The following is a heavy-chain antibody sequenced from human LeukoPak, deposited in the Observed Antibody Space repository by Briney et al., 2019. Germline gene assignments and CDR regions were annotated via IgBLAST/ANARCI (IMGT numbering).Heavy chain of an antibody. CDR2: INPSGGST. CDR1: GYTFTSYY. J-gene: IGHJ5*02. CDR3: AREIWFGELSGWFDP. D-gene: IGHD3-10*01. Sequence: ASVKVSCKASGYTFTSYYMHWVRQAPGQGLEWMGIINPSGGSTSYAQKFQGRVTMTRDTSTSTVYMELSSLRSEDTAVYYCAREIWFGELSGWFDPWGQGTLVTVSS. V-gene: IGHV1-46*01.